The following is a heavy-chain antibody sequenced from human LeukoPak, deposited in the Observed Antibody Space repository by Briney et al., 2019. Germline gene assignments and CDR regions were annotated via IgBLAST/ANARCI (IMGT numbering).Heavy chain of an antibody. CDR3: ARVIGLAYFDY. J-gene: IGHJ4*02. CDR1: GGSISSHY. Sequence: SETLSLTCTVSGGSISSHYWSWIRQPPGKGLEWIGYIYYSGSTNYNPSLKSRVTISVDTSKNQFSLKLSSVTAADTAVYYCARVIGLAYFDYWGQGTLVTVSS. D-gene: IGHD3-16*02. V-gene: IGHV4-59*11. CDR2: IYYSGST.